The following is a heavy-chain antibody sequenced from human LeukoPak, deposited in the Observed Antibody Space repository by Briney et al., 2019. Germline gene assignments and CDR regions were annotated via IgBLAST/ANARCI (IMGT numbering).Heavy chain of an antibody. CDR1: RFTFSYYA. J-gene: IGHJ4*02. Sequence: GGSLSLSCAASRFTFSYYAMSWVRQAPGKGLVWVSRINSDGSSTSYADSVKGRFTISKDNAKNTVYLQMNSLRAEDTAVYYCVSFYETYWGRGTLVTVSS. CDR2: INSDGSST. D-gene: IGHD2/OR15-2a*01. V-gene: IGHV3-74*01. CDR3: VSFYETY.